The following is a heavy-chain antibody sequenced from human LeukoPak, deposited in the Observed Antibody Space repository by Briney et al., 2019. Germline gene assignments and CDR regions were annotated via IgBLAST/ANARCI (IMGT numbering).Heavy chain of an antibody. V-gene: IGHV4-59*12. J-gene: IGHJ4*02. Sequence: PSETLSLTCTVSGGSISGYYWSWIRPPPGKGLEWIGYISYRGSTNYNPSLKSRVTISVDTSKNQFSLKLSPVTAADTAVYYCARSVTSYGYYFDYWGQGTLVTVSS. CDR1: GGSISGYY. D-gene: IGHD5-18*01. CDR2: ISYRGST. CDR3: ARSVTSYGYYFDY.